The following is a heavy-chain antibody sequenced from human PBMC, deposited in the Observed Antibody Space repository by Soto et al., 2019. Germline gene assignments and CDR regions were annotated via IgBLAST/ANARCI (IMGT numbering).Heavy chain of an antibody. CDR1: GNTFSSSA. J-gene: IGHJ4*02. CDR2: IIPILGTP. V-gene: IGHV1-69*06. D-gene: IGHD3-22*01. Sequence: QVQLVQSGAEVKKPGSSVKVSCKASGNTFSSSAISWVRQAPGQGLEWMGGIIPILGTPNYAQKFQGRVTITADKSTSTAYMELSSLRSEDTAVYYCARERSRYDRSGYYRPDYWGQGTLVTVSS. CDR3: ARERSRYDRSGYYRPDY.